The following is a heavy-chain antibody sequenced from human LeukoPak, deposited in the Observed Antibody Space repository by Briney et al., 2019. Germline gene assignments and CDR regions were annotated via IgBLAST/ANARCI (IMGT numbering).Heavy chain of an antibody. J-gene: IGHJ4*02. CDR1: GYTFTGYY. CDR2: INPNSDDT. V-gene: IGHV1-2*02. D-gene: IGHD1-26*01. CDR3: ARDSGPYFDY. Sequence: GASVKVSCKASGYTFTGYYLHWVRQAPGQGPEWMGWINPNSDDTNYAQKFQGRATMTRDTSIRTGYMELSSLRSDDTAVYYCARDSGPYFDYWGQGTLVTVSS.